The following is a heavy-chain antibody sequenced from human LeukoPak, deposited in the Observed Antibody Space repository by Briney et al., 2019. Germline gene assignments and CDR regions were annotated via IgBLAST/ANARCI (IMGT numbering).Heavy chain of an antibody. D-gene: IGHD3-10*01. V-gene: IGHV4-4*09. CDR1: GASIISYY. CDR3: ARSEVTYYGSKHSLWADAFDF. Sequence: SETLSLTCTVSGASIISYYWSWIRQPPGKGLEWMGYIFNTGSTNYNPSLKSRVTISMDTSQMQFSLRLNSVTAADPAVYYCARSEVTYYGSKHSLWADAFDFWGQGTVVTVSS. CDR2: IFNTGST. J-gene: IGHJ3*01.